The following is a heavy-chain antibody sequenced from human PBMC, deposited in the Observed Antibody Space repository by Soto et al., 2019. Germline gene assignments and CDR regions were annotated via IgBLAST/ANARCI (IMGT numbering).Heavy chain of an antibody. CDR1: GGTFSSYT. Sequence: QVQLVQSGAEVKKPGSSVKVSCKASGGTFSSYTISWVRQAPGQGLEWMGRIIPILGIANYAQKFQGRVTITADKSTSTDYMELSTLRSEDTAVYYCARDPSRTYSGGDCYSDYWGQGTLVTVSS. V-gene: IGHV1-69*08. D-gene: IGHD2-21*02. CDR3: ARDPSRTYSGGDCYSDY. J-gene: IGHJ4*02. CDR2: IIPILGIA.